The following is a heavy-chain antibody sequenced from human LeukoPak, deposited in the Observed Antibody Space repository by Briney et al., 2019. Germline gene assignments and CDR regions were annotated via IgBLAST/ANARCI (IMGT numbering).Heavy chain of an antibody. D-gene: IGHD6-19*01. J-gene: IGHJ6*02. CDR2: ISYDGSNK. Sequence: AGGSLRLSCAASGFTFSSYAMHWVRQAPGKGLEWVAVISYDGSNKYYADSVKGRFTISRDNSKNTLYLQMNSLRAEDTAVYYCAIVLNLGAVAGNIYYYGMDVWGQGTTVTVSS. CDR3: AIVLNLGAVAGNIYYYGMDV. V-gene: IGHV3-30-3*01. CDR1: GFTFSSYA.